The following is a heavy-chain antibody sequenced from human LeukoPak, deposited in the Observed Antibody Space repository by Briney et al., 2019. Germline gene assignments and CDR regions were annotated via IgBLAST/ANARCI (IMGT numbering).Heavy chain of an antibody. D-gene: IGHD1-26*01. V-gene: IGHV3-30-3*01. CDR1: GFTFSSLA. CDR2: ISFDGSNK. Sequence: GGSLRLSCAASGFTFSSLAMHWVRQAPGKGLEWVAVISFDGSNKYYADSVKGRFTISRDNAKNSLYLQMNSLRAEDTAVYYCARAQWEPSPFDYWGQGTLVTVSS. CDR3: ARAQWEPSPFDY. J-gene: IGHJ4*02.